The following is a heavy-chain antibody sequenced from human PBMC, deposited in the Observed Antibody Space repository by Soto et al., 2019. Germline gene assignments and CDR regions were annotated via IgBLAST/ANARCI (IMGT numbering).Heavy chain of an antibody. J-gene: IGHJ6*02. Sequence: SETLSLPCTVSGGSLSSYYWSCILQPPGKGLEWIGYIYYSGSTNYNPSLKSRVTISVDTSKNQFSLKLSSVTAADTAVYYCARGGAANYDFWSGYYARDYYYGMDVWGQGTTVTVSS. D-gene: IGHD3-3*01. V-gene: IGHV4-59*01. CDR2: IYYSGST. CDR1: GGSLSSYY. CDR3: ARGGAANYDFWSGYYARDYYYGMDV.